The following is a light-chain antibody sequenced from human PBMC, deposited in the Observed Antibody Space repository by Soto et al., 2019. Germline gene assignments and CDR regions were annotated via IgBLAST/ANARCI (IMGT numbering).Light chain of an antibody. J-gene: IGLJ1*01. CDR1: SSNIGSNT. V-gene: IGLV1-44*01. Sequence: QYVLTQPPSASGTPGQRVTISCSGSSSNIGSNTVNWYQQLPGTAPKLLIYSNNQRPSGVPDRFSGSKSGTSASLAISGLQSEDEADYYCAAWDDSLNGYVCVTGTKRTVL. CDR3: AAWDDSLNGYV. CDR2: SNN.